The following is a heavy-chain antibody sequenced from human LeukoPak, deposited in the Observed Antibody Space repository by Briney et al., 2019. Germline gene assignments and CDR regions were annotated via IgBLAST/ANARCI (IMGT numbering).Heavy chain of an antibody. CDR3: ASYSSRGYNDAFDN. CDR2: IYHSGST. D-gene: IGHD6-13*01. V-gene: IGHV4-4*02. CDR1: GGSISSSNW. J-gene: IGHJ3*02. Sequence: PSETLSLTCAVSGGSISSSNWWSWVRQPPGKGLEWIGEIYHSGSTNYNPSLKSRVTISVDKSKNQFSLKLSSVTAADTAVYYCASYSSRGYNDAFDNWGQGTMVTVSS.